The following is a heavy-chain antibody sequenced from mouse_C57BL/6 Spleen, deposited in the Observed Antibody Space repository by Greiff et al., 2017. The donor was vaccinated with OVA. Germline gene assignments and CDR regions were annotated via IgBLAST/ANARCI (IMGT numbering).Heavy chain of an antibody. D-gene: IGHD4-1*01. CDR1: GFTFSSYA. CDR2: ISDGGSYT. J-gene: IGHJ2*01. Sequence: EVMLVESGGGLVKPGGSLKLSCAASGFTFSSYAMSWVRQTPEKRLEWVATISDGGSYTYYPDNVKGRFTISRDNAKNNLYLQMSQLKSEDTAMYYCARGLTGPFDYWGQGTTLTVSS. V-gene: IGHV5-4*03. CDR3: ARGLTGPFDY.